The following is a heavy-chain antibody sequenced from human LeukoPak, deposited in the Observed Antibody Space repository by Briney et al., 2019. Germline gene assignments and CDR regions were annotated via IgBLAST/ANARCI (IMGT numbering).Heavy chain of an antibody. CDR1: GYSISSGYY. CDR2: IYHSGST. J-gene: IGHJ6*03. V-gene: IGHV4-38-2*01. D-gene: IGHD4-11*01. Sequence: SETLSLTCAVSGYSISSGYYWGWIRQPPGKGLEWIGSIYHSGSTYYNPSLKSRVTISVDTSKNQFSLKLSFVTAADTAVYYCAGTTNHYYYYYMDVWGKGTTVTVSS. CDR3: AGTTNHYYYYYMDV.